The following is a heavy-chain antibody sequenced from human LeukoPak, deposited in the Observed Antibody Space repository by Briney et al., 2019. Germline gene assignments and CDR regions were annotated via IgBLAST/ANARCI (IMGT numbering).Heavy chain of an antibody. Sequence: GGSLRLSCAASGFTLSTYWMSWVRQAPGKGLEWVATIKQDGSEKYYVDSVKGRFTISRDNAKNSLYLQMNSLTTEDTAVYYCAKDRASSWWYFDLWGRGTLVTVSS. CDR3: AKDRASSWWYFDL. V-gene: IGHV3-7*03. J-gene: IGHJ2*01. D-gene: IGHD1-26*01. CDR2: IKQDGSEK. CDR1: GFTLSTYW.